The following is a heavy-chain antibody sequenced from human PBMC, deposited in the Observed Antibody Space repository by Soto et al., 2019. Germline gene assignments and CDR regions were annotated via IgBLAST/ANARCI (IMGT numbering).Heavy chain of an antibody. V-gene: IGHV1-18*01. D-gene: IGHD5-18*01. J-gene: IGHJ3*02. CDR3: ARALGHTAMVHDAFDI. Sequence: APVKISCKASGYTFTSYGISWVRQAPGQGLEWMGWISAYNGNTNYAQKLQGRVTMTTDTSTNTAYMELRSLRSEDTAVYYCARALGHTAMVHDAFDIWGQGTMVTVSS. CDR1: GYTFTSYG. CDR2: ISAYNGNT.